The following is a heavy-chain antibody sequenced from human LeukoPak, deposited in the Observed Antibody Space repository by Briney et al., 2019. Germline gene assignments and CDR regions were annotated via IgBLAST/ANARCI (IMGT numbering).Heavy chain of an antibody. D-gene: IGHD1-26*01. CDR1: GGSISGTNW. CDR2: ISLAGQT. Sequence: SGTLSLTCGVSGGSISGTNWWSWVRQPPGQGLEWIGEISLAGQTNYNPSLNGRVTMSLDKSGNQLSLHPTSVTAADTATYFCSRESGPFCPFGYWGQGTLVIVSS. CDR3: SRESGPFCPFGY. V-gene: IGHV4-4*02. J-gene: IGHJ4*02.